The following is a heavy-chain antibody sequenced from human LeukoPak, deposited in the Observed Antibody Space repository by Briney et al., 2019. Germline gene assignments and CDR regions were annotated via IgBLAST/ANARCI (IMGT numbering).Heavy chain of an antibody. CDR3: ARESYSGYDFDAFDI. CDR2: ISYDGSNK. J-gene: IGHJ3*02. CDR1: GFTFSSYA. V-gene: IGHV3-30-3*01. Sequence: PGRSLRLSCAASGFTFSSYAMHWVRQAPGKGLEWVAVISYDGSNKYYADSVKGRFTISRDNSKNTLYLQMNSLRAEDTAVYYCARESYSGYDFDAFDIWGQGTMVTVSS. D-gene: IGHD5-12*01.